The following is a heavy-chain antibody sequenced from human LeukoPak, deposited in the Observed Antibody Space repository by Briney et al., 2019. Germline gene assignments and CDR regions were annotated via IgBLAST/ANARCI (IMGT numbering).Heavy chain of an antibody. V-gene: IGHV1-69*05. CDR2: IIPIFGTA. J-gene: IGHJ2*01. CDR1: VGTFSSYA. CDR3: ARDLTKYWYFDL. Sequence: SVKVSCMASVGTFSSYAISWVRQAPGQGLEWMGRIIPIFGTANYAQKFQGRVTITTDESTSTAYMELSSLRSEDTAVYYCARDLTKYWYFDLWGRGTLVTVSS. D-gene: IGHD1-14*01.